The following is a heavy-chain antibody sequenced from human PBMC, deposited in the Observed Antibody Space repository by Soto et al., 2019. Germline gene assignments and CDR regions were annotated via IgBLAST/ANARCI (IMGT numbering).Heavy chain of an antibody. CDR3: ATWFGDFDY. Sequence: ASVKVSCKASGGTFSSYAISWVRQAPGQGLEWMGGINPVVGKTNYAQKFQGRVTMTEDASTDTAYMELSSLRSEDTAVYYCATWFGDFDYWGQGTLVTVSS. D-gene: IGHD3-10*01. V-gene: IGHV1-69*13. CDR1: GGTFSSYA. J-gene: IGHJ4*02. CDR2: INPVVGKT.